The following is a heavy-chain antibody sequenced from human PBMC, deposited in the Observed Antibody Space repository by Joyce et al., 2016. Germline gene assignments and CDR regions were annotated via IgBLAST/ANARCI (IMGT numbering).Heavy chain of an antibody. CDR3: ARVYSSGWSVDY. D-gene: IGHD6-19*01. CDR2: ISVSSSTK. V-gene: IGHV3-48*02. J-gene: IGHJ4*02. CDR1: GFIFSSYS. Sequence: EVQLVESGGGLVQPGGSLRLSFAASGFIFSSYSIGWVRQGPGKGLKCISYISVSSSTKYYADSVKGRFTVSRDNAKNSVYLQMNSLRDEDTAVYYCARVYSSGWSVDYWGQGTVVTVSS.